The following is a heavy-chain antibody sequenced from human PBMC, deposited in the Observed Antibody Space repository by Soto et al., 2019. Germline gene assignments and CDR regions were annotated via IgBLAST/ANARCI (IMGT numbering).Heavy chain of an antibody. Sequence: PGGSLRLSCAASGFTFSSYAMSWVRQAPGKGLEWVSVIYSGGSTYYADSVKGRFTISRDNSKNTLYLQMNSLRAEDTAVYYCARDPQSRYEFWSGYYPYGMDVWGQGTTVTVSS. CDR3: ARDPQSRYEFWSGYYPYGMDV. CDR2: IYSGGST. J-gene: IGHJ6*02. D-gene: IGHD3-3*01. V-gene: IGHV3-53*01. CDR1: GFTFSSYA.